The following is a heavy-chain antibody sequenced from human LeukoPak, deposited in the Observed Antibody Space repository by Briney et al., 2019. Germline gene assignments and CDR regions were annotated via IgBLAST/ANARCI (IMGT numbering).Heavy chain of an antibody. Sequence: GGSLRLSCATSGFTFSDYWMTWVRQAPGKGLEWVASIKEDGSEKHYVDAVKGRFTISRDNAKKSLYLQMSSLRTEDTAVYYCATNPPFYDRDSDRWGQGTLVTVSS. CDR2: IKEDGSEK. CDR1: GFTFSDYW. J-gene: IGHJ5*02. V-gene: IGHV3-7*01. CDR3: ATNPPFYDRDSDR. D-gene: IGHD2/OR15-2a*01.